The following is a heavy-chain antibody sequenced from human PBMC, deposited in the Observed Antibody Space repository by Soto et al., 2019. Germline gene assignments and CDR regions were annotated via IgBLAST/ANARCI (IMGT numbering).Heavy chain of an antibody. CDR3: ARSGGHRFHYYYDSSGSNYYYGMDV. D-gene: IGHD3-22*01. CDR1: GYTFTGYY. V-gene: IGHV1-2*04. CDR2: INPNSGGT. J-gene: IGHJ6*02. Sequence: ASVKVSCKASGYTFTGYYMHWVRQAPGQGLEWMGWINPNSGGTNYAQKFQGWVTMTRDTSISTAYMELSRLGSDDTAVYYCARSGGHRFHYYYDSSGSNYYYGMDVWGQGTTVTVSS.